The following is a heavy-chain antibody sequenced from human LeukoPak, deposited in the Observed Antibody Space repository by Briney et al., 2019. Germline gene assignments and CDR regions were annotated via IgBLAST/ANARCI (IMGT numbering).Heavy chain of an antibody. CDR2: INHSGST. CDR1: GGSFSGYY. J-gene: IGHJ6*02. V-gene: IGHV4-34*01. CDR3: ARSRTTVTRYYYYYYGIDV. D-gene: IGHD4-17*01. Sequence: SETLSLTCAVYGGSFSGYYWSWIRQPPGKGLEWIGEINHSGSTNYNPSLKSRVTISVDTSKNQFSLKLSSVTAADTAAYYCARSRTTVTRYYYYYYGIDVWGQGTTVTVSS.